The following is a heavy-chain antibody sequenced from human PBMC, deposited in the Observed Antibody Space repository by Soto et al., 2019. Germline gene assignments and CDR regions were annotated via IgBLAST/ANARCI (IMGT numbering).Heavy chain of an antibody. CDR2: INHSVRT. CDR1: NGSLDGYY. D-gene: IGHD5-18*01. Sequence: QVQLQQWGAGLLKPAETLSLTCAVHNGSLDGYYWSWIRQAPGKGLEWIGKINHSVRTHFNSFLQSLVSIPIDTPKIQDSLTMSSVTSSDTAVYSCARGAGYTNSFYVYWGAATMVTVS. V-gene: IGHV4-34*01. J-gene: IGHJ4*02. CDR3: ARGAGYTNSFYVY.